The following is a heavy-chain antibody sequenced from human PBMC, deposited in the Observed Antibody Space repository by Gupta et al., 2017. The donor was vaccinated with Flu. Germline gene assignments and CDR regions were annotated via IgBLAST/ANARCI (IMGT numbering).Heavy chain of an antibody. CDR2: ISRSGVP. V-gene: IGHV3-48*03. CDR3: ASGHWDS. Sequence: EVQLVESGGGLVQPGGSLRLSCAASGFTFSGYDMSWVRQAPGKGLEWVSFISRSGVPYYTDSVKGRFTISRDNAKNSVYLQMDSLRAEDTSFYYCASGHWDSWGQGTLVTVSS. CDR1: GFTFSGYD. J-gene: IGHJ4*02.